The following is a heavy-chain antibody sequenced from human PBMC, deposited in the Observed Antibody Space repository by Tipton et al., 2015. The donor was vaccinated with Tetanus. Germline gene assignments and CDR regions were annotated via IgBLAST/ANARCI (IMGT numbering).Heavy chain of an antibody. CDR3: ASHYGSGSDDAFDI. CDR1: GGSTRSYY. V-gene: IGHV4-4*07. Sequence: TLSLTCTVSGGSTRSYYWSWIRQPAGKGLEWIGRIYTSGSTNYNPSLKSRVTMSVDTSKNQFSLKLSSVTAADTAVYYCASHYGSGSDDAFDIWGQGTMVTVSS. CDR2: IYTSGST. D-gene: IGHD3-10*01. J-gene: IGHJ3*02.